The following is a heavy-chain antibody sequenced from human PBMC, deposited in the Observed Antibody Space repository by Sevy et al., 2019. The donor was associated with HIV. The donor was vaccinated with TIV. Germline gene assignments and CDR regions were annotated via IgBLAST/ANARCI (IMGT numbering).Heavy chain of an antibody. D-gene: IGHD1-26*01. CDR3: VKVKWGVAATGGDFDS. V-gene: IGHV3-23*01. CDR1: GLTFYSYA. J-gene: IGHJ4*02. CDR2: VSGSGAST. Sequence: GGSLRLSCVASGLTFYSYAMSWVRQAPGKGLEWVSGVSGSGASTFYADSVKGRFTISRDNSKNTLHLQMNSLRAEDTAVYYCVKVKWGVAATGGDFDSWGQGALVTVSS.